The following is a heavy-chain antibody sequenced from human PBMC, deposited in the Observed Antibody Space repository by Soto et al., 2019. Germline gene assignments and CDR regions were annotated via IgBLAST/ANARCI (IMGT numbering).Heavy chain of an antibody. V-gene: IGHV5-10-1*01. D-gene: IGHD6-13*01. CDR3: ARQEQQLDYYYYGMDV. CDR2: IDPSDSYT. CDR1: GYSFTSYW. Sequence: GESLKISCKGSGYSFTSYWISWVRQMPGKGLEWMGRIDPSDSYTNYSPSFQGHVTVSADKSISTAYLQWSSLKASDTAMYYCARQEQQLDYYYYGMDVWGQGTTVTVSS. J-gene: IGHJ6*02.